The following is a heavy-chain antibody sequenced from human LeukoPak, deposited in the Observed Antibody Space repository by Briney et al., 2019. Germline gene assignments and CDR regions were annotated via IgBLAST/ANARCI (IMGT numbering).Heavy chain of an antibody. CDR3: ARAGGSEYFQH. CDR2: IYSGGST. Sequence: GGSLRLSCAASGFTISSNYMSWVRQAPGKGLEWVSVIYSGGSTYYADSVKGRFTISRDNSKNTLYLQMNSLRAEDTAVYYCARAGGSEYFQHWGQGTLVTVSS. J-gene: IGHJ1*01. D-gene: IGHD1-26*01. V-gene: IGHV3-53*01. CDR1: GFTISSNY.